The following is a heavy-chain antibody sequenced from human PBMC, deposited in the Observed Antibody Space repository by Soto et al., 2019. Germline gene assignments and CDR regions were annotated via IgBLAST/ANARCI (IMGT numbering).Heavy chain of an antibody. Sequence: SETLSLTCTVSGGSTSSSSYYWGWIRQPPGKGLEWIGSIYYSGSTYYNPSLKSRVTISVDTSKNQFSLKLSSVTAADTAVYYCARLSVTTNCFDYWGQGTLITVSS. CDR3: ARLSVTTNCFDY. V-gene: IGHV4-39*01. CDR2: IYYSGST. CDR1: GGSTSSSSYY. J-gene: IGHJ4*02. D-gene: IGHD5-12*01.